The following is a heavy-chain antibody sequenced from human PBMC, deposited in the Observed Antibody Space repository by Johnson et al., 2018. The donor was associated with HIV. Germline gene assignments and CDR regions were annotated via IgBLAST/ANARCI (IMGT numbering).Heavy chain of an antibody. D-gene: IGHD6-6*01. CDR1: GFTFNTYV. Sequence: MQLVESGGGLVQRGGSLRLSCAASGFTFNTYVMNWVRQAPGKGLEWVSLIAASGDSTYYADSVRGRFTISRDNSKNTLYLQMNSLRAEDTAMYYCASGVTARAPLLIWGQGTMVTVSS. V-gene: IGHV3-23*04. J-gene: IGHJ3*02. CDR3: ASGVTARAPLLI. CDR2: IAASGDST.